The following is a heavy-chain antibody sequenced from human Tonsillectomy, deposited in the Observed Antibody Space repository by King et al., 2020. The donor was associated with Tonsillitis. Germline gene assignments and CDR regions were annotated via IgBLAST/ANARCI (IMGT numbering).Heavy chain of an antibody. CDR1: GYTFTNSG. CDR3: ARDPGGESISDGGLMNGMDV. CDR2: ISAYNGNT. V-gene: IGHV1-18*01. J-gene: IGHJ6*02. Sequence: VQLVESGAEVKKPGASVKVSCKASGYTFTNSGISWVRQAPGQGLEWMGWISAYNGNTKYAQKVQGRVTMTTDTSTSTAYMELRSLRSDDTAVYYCARDPGGESISDGGLMNGMDVWGQGTTVTVSS. D-gene: IGHD3-3*02.